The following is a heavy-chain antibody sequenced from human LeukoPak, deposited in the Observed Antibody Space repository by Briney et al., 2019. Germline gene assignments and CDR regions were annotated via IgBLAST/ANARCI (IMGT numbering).Heavy chain of an antibody. V-gene: IGHV1-2*06. J-gene: IGHJ4*02. CDR3: ARDCTNGVCYFLFDY. CDR1: GYTFTGYY. Sequence: WASVKVSCKASGYTFTGYYMHWVRQAPGQGLEWMGRINPNSGGTNYAQKFQGRVTMTRDTSISKAYMELSRLRSDDAAVYYCARDCTNGVCYFLFDYWGQGTLVTVSS. CDR2: INPNSGGT. D-gene: IGHD2-8*01.